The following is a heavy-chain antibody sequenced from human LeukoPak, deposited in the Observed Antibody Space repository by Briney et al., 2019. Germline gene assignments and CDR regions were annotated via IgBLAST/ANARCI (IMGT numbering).Heavy chain of an antibody. V-gene: IGHV3-30*18. CDR3: TKSTREYSYGSTTYYFDY. Sequence: GGSLRLSCAASGFTFSSYVMSWVRQAPGKGLEWVAVISYDGSNKYYADSVKGRFTISRDNSKNTLYLQMNSLRAEDTAVYYCTKSTREYSYGSTTYYFDYWGQGTLVTVSS. CDR1: GFTFSSYV. J-gene: IGHJ4*02. D-gene: IGHD5-18*01. CDR2: ISYDGSNK.